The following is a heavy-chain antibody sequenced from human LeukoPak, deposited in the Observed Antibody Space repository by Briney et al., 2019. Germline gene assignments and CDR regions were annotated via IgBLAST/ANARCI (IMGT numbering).Heavy chain of an antibody. CDR2: IYYSGST. V-gene: IGHV4-39*01. D-gene: IGHD2-15*01. CDR3: ARRLGYCSGGSCYWSFDY. Sequence: SETLSLTCTVSGGSISSSSYCWGWIRQPPGKGLEWIGSIYYSGSTYYNPSLKSRVTISVDTSKNQFSLKLSSVTAADTAVYYCARRLGYCSGGSCYWSFDYWGQGTLVTVSS. J-gene: IGHJ4*02. CDR1: GGSISSSSYC.